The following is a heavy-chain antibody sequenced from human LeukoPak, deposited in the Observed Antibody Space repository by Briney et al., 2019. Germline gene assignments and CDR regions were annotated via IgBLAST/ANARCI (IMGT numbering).Heavy chain of an antibody. J-gene: IGHJ4*02. CDR1: GFTFSSYS. Sequence: GGSLRLSCAASGFTFSSYSMSWVRQAPGKGLEWVSSISGSGGRIDYADSAKGRFTISRDNSKNTLSLQMNSLTAEDTAVYYCAKNPRLEGWIYFDSWGQEILVTVSS. CDR3: AKNPRLEGWIYFDS. CDR2: ISGSGGRI. V-gene: IGHV3-23*01. D-gene: IGHD1-1*01.